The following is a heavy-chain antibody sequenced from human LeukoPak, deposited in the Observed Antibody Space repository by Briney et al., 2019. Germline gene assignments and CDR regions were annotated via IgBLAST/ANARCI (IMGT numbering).Heavy chain of an antibody. CDR1: GFTFSNNS. CDR3: AKPRAVVVAASFDY. V-gene: IGHV3-48*01. CDR2: ISSRSRTI. D-gene: IGHD2-15*01. Sequence: GGSLRLSCAASGFTFSNNSMNWVRQAPGKGLEWVSYISSRSRTIYYADSVKGRFTISRDNAKNSLYLQMNSLRAEDTAVYYCAKPRAVVVAASFDYWGQGTLVTVSS. J-gene: IGHJ4*02.